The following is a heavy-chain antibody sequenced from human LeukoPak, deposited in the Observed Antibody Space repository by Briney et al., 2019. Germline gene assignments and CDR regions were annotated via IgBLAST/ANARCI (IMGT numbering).Heavy chain of an antibody. Sequence: SETLSLTCTVSGSISSGGYYWNWIRQHPGKGLEWIGYIYYSGRTYYNPSLKSRVTISIDTSKNQFSLKLSSVTAADTAVYYCGRDALVGYFSYYYMDVWGKGTTVTVSS. CDR3: GRDALVGYFSYYYMDV. D-gene: IGHD2-15*01. J-gene: IGHJ6*03. CDR2: IYYSGRT. V-gene: IGHV4-31*03. CDR1: GSISSGGYY.